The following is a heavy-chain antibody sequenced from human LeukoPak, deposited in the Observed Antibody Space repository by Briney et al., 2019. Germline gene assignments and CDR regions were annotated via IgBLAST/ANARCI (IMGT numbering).Heavy chain of an antibody. Sequence: ASVKVTCKGSGYTFSTCAIHWVRQPPGQGLEWMGGINAVNGITRYSQKYQGRVTITRDTSTSTAYMELSSLTFEETAVYYCARMGIAAAATFDYWGQGTLGTVSS. CDR2: INAVNGIT. V-gene: IGHV1-3*01. J-gene: IGHJ4*02. CDR1: GYTFSTCA. D-gene: IGHD6-13*01. CDR3: ARMGIAAAATFDY.